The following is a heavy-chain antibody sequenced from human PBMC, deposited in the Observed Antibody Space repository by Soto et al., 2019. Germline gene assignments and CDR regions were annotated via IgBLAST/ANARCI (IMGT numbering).Heavy chain of an antibody. J-gene: IGHJ4*02. Sequence: GGSLRLSCAASGFTFSSYGMHWVRQAPGKGLEWVSVILYDGSNNYYADSVKGRFTISRDNSKNTLYLQMNSLRAEDTAVYYCAYDWYPEVGQWEPNPPVDYWGQGTLVTVSS. CDR2: ILYDGSNN. CDR3: AYDWYPEVGQWEPNPPVDY. V-gene: IGHV3-30*03. D-gene: IGHD1-26*01. CDR1: GFTFSSYG.